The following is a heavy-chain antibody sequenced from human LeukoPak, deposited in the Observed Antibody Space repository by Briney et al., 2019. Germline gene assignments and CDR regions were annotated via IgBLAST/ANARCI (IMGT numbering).Heavy chain of an antibody. J-gene: IGHJ4*02. Sequence: QPGGSLRLSCAASGFTFSSYAMHWVRQAPGKGLEWVSYISSIGSTIYYADSVKGRFTISRDNAKNSRYLQMNSLRAEDTAVYYCARGDGVYYYDSRYDYWGQGTLVTVSS. D-gene: IGHD3-22*01. CDR3: ARGDGVYYYDSRYDY. CDR1: GFTFSSYA. CDR2: ISSIGSTI. V-gene: IGHV3-48*03.